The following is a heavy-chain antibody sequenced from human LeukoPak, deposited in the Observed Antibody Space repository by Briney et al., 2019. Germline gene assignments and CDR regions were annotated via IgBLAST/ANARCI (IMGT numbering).Heavy chain of an antibody. CDR1: GFTFSAYS. CDR3: AKDGYYGGNAPTYFDY. V-gene: IGHV3-23*01. Sequence: GGSLRLSCVVSGFTFSAYSVHWVRQAPGKGLEWVSTISGGGGSTYYADSVKGRFTISRDNFKNTLYLQMNSLRAEDAAVYYCAKDGYYGGNAPTYFDYWGQGTLVTVSS. D-gene: IGHD4-23*01. J-gene: IGHJ4*02. CDR2: ISGGGGST.